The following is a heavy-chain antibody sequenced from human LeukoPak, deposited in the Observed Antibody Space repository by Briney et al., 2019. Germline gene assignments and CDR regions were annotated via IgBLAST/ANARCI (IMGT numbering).Heavy chain of an antibody. D-gene: IGHD3-22*01. CDR3: ARGGRDSSGYYYVPDY. J-gene: IGHJ4*02. CDR2: ISWDGGST. V-gene: IGHV3-43D*03. Sequence: GGSLRLSCAASGFTFDDYAMHWVRQAPGKGLEWVSLISWDGGSTYYADSVKGRFTISRDNSKNSLYLQMNSLRAEDTALYYCARGGRDSSGYYYVPDYWGQGTLVTVSS. CDR1: GFTFDDYA.